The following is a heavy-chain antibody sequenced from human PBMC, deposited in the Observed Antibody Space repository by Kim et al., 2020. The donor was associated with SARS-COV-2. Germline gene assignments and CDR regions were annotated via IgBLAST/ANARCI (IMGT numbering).Heavy chain of an antibody. V-gene: IGHV3-23*01. J-gene: IGHJ6*02. CDR1: GFTFSSYA. D-gene: IGHD4-17*01. CDR2: ISGSGGST. Sequence: GGSLRLSCAASGFTFSSYAMSWVRQAPGKGLEWVSAISGSGGSTYYADSVKGRFTISRDNSKNTLYLQMNSLRAEDTAVYYCAKDTLTTVNYYYYGMDVWGQGTTVTVSS. CDR3: AKDTLTTVNYYYYGMDV.